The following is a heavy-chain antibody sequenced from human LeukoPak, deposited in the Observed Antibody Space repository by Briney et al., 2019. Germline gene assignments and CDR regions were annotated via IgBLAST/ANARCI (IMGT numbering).Heavy chain of an antibody. J-gene: IGHJ2*01. CDR1: GYSISSGYY. CDR2: IYHSGST. V-gene: IGHV4-38-2*01. CDR3: ARVDYYDSSGYPGNWYFDL. Sequence: SETLSLTYAVSGYSISSGYYWGWIRPPPGKGLEWIGSIYHSGSTFYNPSLKSRDTISVDASKNQFSLKLSSVTAADTAVYYCARVDYYDSSGYPGNWYFDLWGRGTLVTVSS. D-gene: IGHD3-22*01.